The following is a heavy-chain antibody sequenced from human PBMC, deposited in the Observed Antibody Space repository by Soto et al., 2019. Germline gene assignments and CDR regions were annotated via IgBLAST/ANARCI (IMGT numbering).Heavy chain of an antibody. D-gene: IGHD3-16*01. CDR3: ARDRGRRAGGYNWFDP. Sequence: SLTCTVSGGSISSYYWSWIRQPPGKGLEWIGYIYYSGSTNYNPSLRSRVTISVDTSKNQFSLKLSSVTAADTAVYYCARDRGRRAGGYNWFDPWGQGTLVTVSS. V-gene: IGHV4-59*01. CDR1: GGSISSYY. J-gene: IGHJ5*02. CDR2: IYYSGST.